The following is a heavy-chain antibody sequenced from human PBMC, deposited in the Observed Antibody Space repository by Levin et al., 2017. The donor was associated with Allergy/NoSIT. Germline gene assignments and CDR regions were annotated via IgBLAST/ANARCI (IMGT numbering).Heavy chain of an antibody. D-gene: IGHD2-15*01. V-gene: IGHV3-33*01. CDR3: ARGMSCSGGTCYSPYFYFVGLDV. Sequence: SLRLSCTVSGFTFRNYAMHWVRQPPGKGLEWVAVIWSDGSRKYYAESVKGRFTVSRDNAKNTLFLQMDSLRVEDTAVYYCARGMSCSGGTCYSPYFYFVGLDVWGLGTTVNVSS. CDR1: GFTFRNYA. J-gene: IGHJ6*02. CDR2: IWSDGSRK.